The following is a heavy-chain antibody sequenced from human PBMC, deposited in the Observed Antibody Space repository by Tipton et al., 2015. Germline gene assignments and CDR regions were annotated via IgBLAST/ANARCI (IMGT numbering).Heavy chain of an antibody. CDR3: VRRARRVGSHSYPYYFAY. CDR2: IYPGDSET. CDR1: GYIFTSFW. V-gene: IGHV5-51*01. Sequence: QLVQSGAEVKKPGESLKISCKGSGYIFTSFWIGWVRQMPGKGLEWMGTIYPGDSETRYNPSFQGQVTISADKSITTAYLQWRSLKASDTAMYYCVRRARRVGSHSYPYYFAYWGQGTLVPVSS. J-gene: IGHJ4*02. D-gene: IGHD1-26*01.